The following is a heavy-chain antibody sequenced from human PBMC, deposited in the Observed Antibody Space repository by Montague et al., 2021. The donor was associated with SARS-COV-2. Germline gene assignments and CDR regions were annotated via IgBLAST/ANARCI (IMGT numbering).Heavy chain of an antibody. D-gene: IGHD2-2*02. Sequence: SETLSLTCAVYGGSFSGYYWSWIRQPPGKGLEWIGEINHSGSTNYNPSLKSRVTISVDTSKNQFFLKLSSVTAADTAVYYCASLTLGYCSSTSCYSDWFDPWGQGTLVTVSS. CDR2: INHSGST. CDR3: ASLTLGYCSSTSCYSDWFDP. CDR1: GGSFSGYY. V-gene: IGHV4-34*01. J-gene: IGHJ5*02.